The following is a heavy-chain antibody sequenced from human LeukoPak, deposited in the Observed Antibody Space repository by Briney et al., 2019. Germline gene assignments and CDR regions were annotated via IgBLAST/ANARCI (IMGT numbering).Heavy chain of an antibody. CDR3: ARDQLNSSSWLDY. Sequence: ASVKVSCKASGYTFTSYDINWVRQATGQGLEWMGWMNPNSGNTCYAQKFQGRVTMTRNTSISTAYMELSSLRSEDTAVYYCARDQLNSSSWLDYWGQGTLVTVSS. V-gene: IGHV1-8*01. J-gene: IGHJ4*02. CDR2: MNPNSGNT. CDR1: GYTFTSYD. D-gene: IGHD6-13*01.